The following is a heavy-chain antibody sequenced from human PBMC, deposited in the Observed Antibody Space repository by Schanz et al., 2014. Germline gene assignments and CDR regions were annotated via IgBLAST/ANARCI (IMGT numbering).Heavy chain of an antibody. CDR3: PSMTTIPRNWVAP. CDR1: GFTFTNAW. Sequence: EVELVESGGGLVKPGGSLRLSCVVSGFTFTNAWMSWVRQAPGKGLAWVGSIKSNTDGAPTDYATTVKGSFTSSRDDSKNTLYLQMNSLKSEGTGVYKCPSMTTIPRNWVAPWGQGTLVTVSS. J-gene: IGHJ5*02. CDR2: IKSNTDGAPT. D-gene: IGHD2-2*02. V-gene: IGHV3-15*01.